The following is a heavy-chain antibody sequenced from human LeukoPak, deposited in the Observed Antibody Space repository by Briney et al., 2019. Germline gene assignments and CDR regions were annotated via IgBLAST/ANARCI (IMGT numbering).Heavy chain of an antibody. D-gene: IGHD1-7*01. V-gene: IGHV3-23*01. Sequence: GGSLRLSCAASGFTFSTYAMNWVRQAPGEGLEWVSAISGGGTNTYYADSVKGRFTISRDNSKNTLYLQLNSLRAEDTAVYYCAKAGYNWNYLLDYWGQGTLVTVSS. CDR3: AKAGYNWNYLLDY. J-gene: IGHJ4*02. CDR1: GFTFSTYA. CDR2: ISGGGTNT.